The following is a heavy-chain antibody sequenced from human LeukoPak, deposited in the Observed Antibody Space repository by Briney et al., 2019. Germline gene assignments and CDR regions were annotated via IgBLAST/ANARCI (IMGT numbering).Heavy chain of an antibody. CDR2: ISGSGGNT. CDR3: AKNYYDSSGYYGDVFDI. D-gene: IGHD3-22*01. J-gene: IGHJ3*02. CDR1: GFTFSSYS. Sequence: GGSLRLSCAASGFTFSSYSMNWVRQAPGKGLEWVSTISGSGGNTYYADSVKGRFTISRDNSKRTLYLQMNSLRAEDTAVYYCAKNYYDSSGYYGDVFDIWGQGTMVTVSS. V-gene: IGHV3-23*01.